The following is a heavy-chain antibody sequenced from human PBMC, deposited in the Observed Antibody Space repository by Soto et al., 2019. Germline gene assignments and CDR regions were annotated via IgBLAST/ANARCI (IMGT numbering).Heavy chain of an antibody. CDR3: ARVKVVTATDF. V-gene: IGHV3-48*02. CDR1: GFTFSSCS. D-gene: IGHD2-21*02. Sequence: GGSLRLSCAASGFTFSSCSMNWVRQAPGKGLEWVSYISSSSSTIYYADSVKGRFTISRDNAKNSLYLQMHSLRDGDTAVYYCARVKVVTATDFWGQGTLATVSS. CDR2: ISSSSSTI. J-gene: IGHJ4*02.